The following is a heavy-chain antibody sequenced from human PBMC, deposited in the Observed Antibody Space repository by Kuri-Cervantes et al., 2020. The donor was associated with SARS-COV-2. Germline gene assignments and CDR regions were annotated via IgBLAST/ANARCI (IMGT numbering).Heavy chain of an antibody. CDR3: ARRPDQIYWYFDL. D-gene: IGHD2-2*01. CDR1: GGSISSYY. CDR2: IYYSGST. V-gene: IGHV4-59*01. Sequence: ESLKISCTVSGGSISSYYWSWIRQPPGKGLEWIGYIYYSGSTNYNPSLKSRVTISVDTSKNQFSLKLSSVTAADTAVYYCARRPDQIYWYFDLWGRGTLVTVSS. J-gene: IGHJ2*01.